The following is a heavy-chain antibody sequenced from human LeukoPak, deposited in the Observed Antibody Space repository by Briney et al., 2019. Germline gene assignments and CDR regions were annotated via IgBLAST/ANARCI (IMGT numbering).Heavy chain of an antibody. CDR1: GGSISSSSYY. Sequence: PSETLSLTCTVSGGSISSSSYYWGWIRQPPGKGLEWIGSIYYSGGTYYNPSLESRITISVDMSKNQFSLKLSSVTAADTAVYYCARPSHSSGTWYFDLWGRGTLVTVSS. CDR2: IYYSGGT. J-gene: IGHJ2*01. D-gene: IGHD3-10*01. CDR3: ARPSHSSGTWYFDL. V-gene: IGHV4-39*01.